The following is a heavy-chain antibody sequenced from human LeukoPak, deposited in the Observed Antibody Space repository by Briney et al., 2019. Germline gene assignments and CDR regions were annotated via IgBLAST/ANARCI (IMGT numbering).Heavy chain of an antibody. D-gene: IGHD6-19*01. CDR1: GYSISSGYY. CDR3: ARGRYSCGFWFDP. J-gene: IGHJ5*02. CDR2: IYHSGST. Sequence: SETLSLTCAVSGYSISSGYYWGWIRQPPGKGLEWIGSIYHSGSTYYNPSLKSRVTISVDTSKNQFSLKLSSVTAADTAVYYCARGRYSCGFWFDPWGQGTLVTVSS. V-gene: IGHV4-38-2*01.